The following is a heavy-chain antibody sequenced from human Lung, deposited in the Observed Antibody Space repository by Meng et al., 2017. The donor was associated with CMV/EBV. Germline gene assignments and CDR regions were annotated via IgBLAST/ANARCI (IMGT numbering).Heavy chain of an antibody. CDR2: IIPMLEIT. CDR1: GGPFSNYA. J-gene: IGHJ5*02. D-gene: IGHD3-3*01. Sequence: SVXVSCKASGGPFSNYAVSWVRQAPGQGLEWMGGIIPMLEITNYAQKFQGRVTITAVKSTGTAFMELSSLRSDDTAVYYCARGGFWLGHYSWFDPWGQGTLVNVSS. V-gene: IGHV1-69*10. CDR3: ARGGFWLGHYSWFDP.